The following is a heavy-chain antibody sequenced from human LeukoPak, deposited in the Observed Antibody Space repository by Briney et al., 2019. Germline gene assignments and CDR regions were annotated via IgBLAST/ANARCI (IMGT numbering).Heavy chain of an antibody. CDR3: ARGDYYFDY. CDR1: GGSFSGYY. CDR2: INHSGST. V-gene: IGHV4-34*01. Sequence: SETLSLTCAVYGGSFSGYYWSWIRQPPGKGLEWIGEINHSGSTNYNPSLKSRVAISVDTSKNQFSLKLSSVTAADTAVYYCARGDYYFDYWGQGTLVTVSS. J-gene: IGHJ4*02.